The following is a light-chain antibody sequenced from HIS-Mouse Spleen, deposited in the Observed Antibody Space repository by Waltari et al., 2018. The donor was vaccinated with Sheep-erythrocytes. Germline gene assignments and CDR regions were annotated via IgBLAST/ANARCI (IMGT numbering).Light chain of an antibody. CDR2: DVS. CDR3: CSYAGSYNHV. J-gene: IGLJ1*01. Sequence: QSALTQPRSVAGSSGPSVTISCSGTSSDVGGHNSVSWNQQHPGNAPNVMIYDVSKRPSGVPERLSGSKSGNTGSLTISGHQTGDEADYYCCSYAGSYNHVFATGTKVTVL. CDR1: SSDVGGHNS. V-gene: IGLV2-11*01.